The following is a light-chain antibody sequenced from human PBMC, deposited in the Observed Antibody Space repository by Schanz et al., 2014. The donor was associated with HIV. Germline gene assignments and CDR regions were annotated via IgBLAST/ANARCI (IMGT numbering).Light chain of an antibody. V-gene: IGKV1-39*01. CDR3: QQSYSLPRT. CDR1: QSISSY. Sequence: DIQMTQSPSSLSASVGDRVTITCRASQSISSYLNWYQQKPGKAPKLLIYAASSLQSGVPSRFSGGGSGTDFTLTISSLQPEDFATYYCQQSYSLPRTFGQGTKVEFK. CDR2: AAS. J-gene: IGKJ1*01.